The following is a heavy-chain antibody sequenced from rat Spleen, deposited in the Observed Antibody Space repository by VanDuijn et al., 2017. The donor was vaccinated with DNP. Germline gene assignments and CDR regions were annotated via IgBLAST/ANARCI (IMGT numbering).Heavy chain of an antibody. V-gene: IGHV5-20*01. CDR3: TTTPTAHY. J-gene: IGHJ2*01. CDR2: LSYDGVSS. D-gene: IGHD1-11*01. Sequence: EVQVVESGGGLVQPGRSLKLSCATSGFTFSDYYMAWVRQAPTKGLEWVASLSYDGVSSYYRDSVKDRFTISRDNAKSSLYLQMDSLRSEDTATYYCTTTPTAHYWGQGVMVTVSS. CDR1: GFTFSDYY.